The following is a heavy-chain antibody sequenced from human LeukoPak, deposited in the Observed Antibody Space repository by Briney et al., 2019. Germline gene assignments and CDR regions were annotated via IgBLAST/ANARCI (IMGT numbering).Heavy chain of an antibody. Sequence: GGSLRLSCAASGFTLNSYLMSWVRQAPGRGLEGVANIKKDGSEENYLDSVKGRFTVSRDNAKNSLYLQMNSLRGEDTAVYYCARSNPNRNALDLWGQGTMVTISS. J-gene: IGHJ3*01. V-gene: IGHV3-7*01. CDR1: GFTLNSYL. D-gene: IGHD1-14*01. CDR2: IKKDGSEE. CDR3: ARSNPNRNALDL.